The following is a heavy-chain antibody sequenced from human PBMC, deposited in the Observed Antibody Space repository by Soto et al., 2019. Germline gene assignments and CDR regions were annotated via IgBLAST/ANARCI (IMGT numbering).Heavy chain of an antibody. V-gene: IGHV1-69*06. CDR3: ARGPITVATD. Sequence: SVKVSCKASGCTFSSYAISWVRQAPGQGLEWMGGIIPIFGTANYNPSLKSRVTISVDTSKNQFSLKLSSVTAADTAVYYCARGPITVATDWGQGTLVTVSS. J-gene: IGHJ4*02. D-gene: IGHD5-12*01. CDR2: IIPIFGTA. CDR1: GCTFSSYA.